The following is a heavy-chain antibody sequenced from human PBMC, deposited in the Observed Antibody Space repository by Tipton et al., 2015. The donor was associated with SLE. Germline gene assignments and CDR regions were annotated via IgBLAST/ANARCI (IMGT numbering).Heavy chain of an antibody. Sequence: SLRLSCAASSFIISIDCMHWLRQGTGKGLEWVDYIRMAGSNRYYTESVKGRLTVYRHNSKNTLSLQMNSLRTADTALYYCSRDLFAAGTGAIDFWGQGTLFTVSS. CDR3: SRDLFAAGTGAIDF. J-gene: IGHJ4*02. V-gene: IGHV3-30*02. CDR1: SFIISIDC. CDR2: IRMAGSNR. D-gene: IGHD1-7*01.